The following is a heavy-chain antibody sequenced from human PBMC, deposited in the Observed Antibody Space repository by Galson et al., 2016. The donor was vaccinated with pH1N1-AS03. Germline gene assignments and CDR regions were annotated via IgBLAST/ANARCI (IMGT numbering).Heavy chain of an antibody. V-gene: IGHV1-2*02. J-gene: IGHJ4*02. Sequence: SVKVSCKASGYTFTGYYIQWVRQAPGQGLEWMGWINPNSGGTNYAQKFHGRVTMTRDTSISTAYMELNRLRSDDTAVYYCAKPFPPGSFFFHWGQGTQVTVSS. CDR2: INPNSGGT. D-gene: IGHD3-10*01. CDR1: GYTFTGYY. CDR3: AKPFPPGSFFFH.